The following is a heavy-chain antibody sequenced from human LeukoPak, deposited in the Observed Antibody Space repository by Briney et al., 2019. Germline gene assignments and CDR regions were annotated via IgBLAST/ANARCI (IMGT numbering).Heavy chain of an antibody. CDR1: GFTFSSYA. CDR2: IGSSGSPT. V-gene: IGHV3-23*01. J-gene: IGHJ4*02. D-gene: IGHD6-13*01. CDR3: AKTRPLDSSRLSHGDY. Sequence: GGSLRLSCAASGFTFSSYAMNWVRQAPGKGLEWISYIGSSGSPTHYADSVGGRFTISRDNSKNTLYLQMNSLRAEDTAVYYCAKTRPLDSSRLSHGDYWGQGTLVTVPS.